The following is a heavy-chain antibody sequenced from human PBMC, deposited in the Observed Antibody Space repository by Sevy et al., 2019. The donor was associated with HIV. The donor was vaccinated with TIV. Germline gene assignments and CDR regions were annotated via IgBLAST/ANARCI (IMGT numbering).Heavy chain of an antibody. Sequence: GGSLRLSCAASGFTFSDYAMHWVRQAPGKGLEWVSIISSDGITKYYADSVKGRFTIPRDNSENSRYLQMNSLSPEDTAVYYCARGEAPNRNIRYCSGDNCFYNSFDPWGQGTLVTVSS. D-gene: IGHD2-15*01. CDR1: GFTFSDYA. V-gene: IGHV3-30-3*01. CDR2: ISSDGITK. J-gene: IGHJ5*02. CDR3: ARGEAPNRNIRYCSGDNCFYNSFDP.